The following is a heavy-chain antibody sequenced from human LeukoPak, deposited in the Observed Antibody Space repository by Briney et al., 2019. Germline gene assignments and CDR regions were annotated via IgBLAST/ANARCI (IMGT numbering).Heavy chain of an antibody. CDR2: IWYDGSNK. Sequence: PGGSLRLSCAASGFTFSSYGMHWVRQAPGKGLEWVAVIWYDGSNKYYADSVKGRFTISRDNSKNTLYLQMNSLRAEDTAVYYCAKESCSGGSCQGNAFDIWGQGTMVTVSS. J-gene: IGHJ3*02. D-gene: IGHD2-15*01. CDR3: AKESCSGGSCQGNAFDI. V-gene: IGHV3-33*06. CDR1: GFTFSSYG.